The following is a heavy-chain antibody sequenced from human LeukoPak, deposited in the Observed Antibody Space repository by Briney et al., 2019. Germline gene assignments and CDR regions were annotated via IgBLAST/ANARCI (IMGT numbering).Heavy chain of an antibody. CDR3: AKRGGSTATTIDY. J-gene: IGHJ4*02. D-gene: IGHD4-17*01. V-gene: IGHV3-21*04. Sequence: GGSLRLSCAASGFTFSSYSMNWVRPAPGKGLEWVSSISSSSNYVFYADSVKGRITISRGNAKNSLYLQINSLRAEDTAVYYCAKRGGSTATTIDYWGQGTLVTVSP. CDR1: GFTFSSYS. CDR2: ISSSSNYV.